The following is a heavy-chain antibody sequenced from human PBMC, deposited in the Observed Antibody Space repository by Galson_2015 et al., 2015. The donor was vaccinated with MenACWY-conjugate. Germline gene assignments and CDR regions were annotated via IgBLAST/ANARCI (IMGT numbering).Heavy chain of an antibody. D-gene: IGHD6-13*01. CDR1: GFIFSSYW. J-gene: IGHJ4*02. Sequence: SLRLSCAASGFIFSSYWMSWVRQAPGKGLEWVANIKQDGSEKYYVDSVKGRFTISRDNAKNSLYLQMNSLRAEDTAVYYCALPHGYSSSWYSYWGQGTLVTVSS. V-gene: IGHV3-7*03. CDR3: ALPHGYSSSWYSY. CDR2: IKQDGSEK.